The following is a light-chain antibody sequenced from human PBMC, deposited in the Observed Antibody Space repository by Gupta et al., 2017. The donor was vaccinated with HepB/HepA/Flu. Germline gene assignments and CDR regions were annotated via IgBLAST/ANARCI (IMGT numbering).Light chain of an antibody. CDR1: SSDVGGYNY. V-gene: IGLV2-8*01. CDR2: GVS. CDR3: SSYAGSNNVV. Sequence: ALTQPPSASGSPGQSVTISCTGPSSDVGGYNYVSWYQQHPGKAPKLMIYGVSKRPSGVPDRFSGSKSGNTASLTVSGLQAEDEADYYCSSYAGSNNVVFGGGTKLTVL. J-gene: IGLJ2*01.